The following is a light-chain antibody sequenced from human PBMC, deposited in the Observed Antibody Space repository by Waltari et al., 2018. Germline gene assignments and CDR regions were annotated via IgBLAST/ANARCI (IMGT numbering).Light chain of an antibody. CDR3: SSYTTSSTVV. V-gene: IGLV2-14*01. CDR2: EVN. Sequence: QSALTQTASVSGSRGQPVTISCTGTNSDIGAYKFVSWYQHHPTKAPPLIIHEVNNRPSGVSTRFSGSRSGNAASLTISDLQSEDEAHYYCSSYTTSSTVVFGTGTKVT. CDR1: NSDIGAYKF. J-gene: IGLJ1*01.